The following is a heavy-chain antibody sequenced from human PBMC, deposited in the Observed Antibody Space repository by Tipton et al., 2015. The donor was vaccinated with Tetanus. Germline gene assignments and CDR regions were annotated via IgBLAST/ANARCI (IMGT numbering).Heavy chain of an antibody. J-gene: IGHJ6*03. Sequence: GLVKPSQTLSLTCAISGDSVSSKSASWNWIRQSPSRGLEWLGRTYYRSKWYDDYAESVKSRITINPDASKNQFSLQLNSVTPEDTAVYYCTRVYYNYMDVWGKGTTVTVSS. CDR3: TRVYYNYMDV. V-gene: IGHV6-1*01. CDR1: GDSVSSKSAS. CDR2: TYYRSKWYD.